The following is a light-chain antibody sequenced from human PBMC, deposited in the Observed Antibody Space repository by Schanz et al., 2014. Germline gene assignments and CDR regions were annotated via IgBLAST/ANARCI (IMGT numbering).Light chain of an antibody. V-gene: IGKV3-20*01. J-gene: IGKJ2*02. CDR1: QSVSSK. CDR3: QQYGSSPCT. CDR2: GAS. Sequence: EKAMTQSPATLSVSPGERATLSCRASQSVSSKLAWYQQKPGQAPRLLIYGASSRATGIPDRFSGSGSGTDFTLTISRLEPEDFAVYYCQQYGSSPCTFGQGTKLEIK.